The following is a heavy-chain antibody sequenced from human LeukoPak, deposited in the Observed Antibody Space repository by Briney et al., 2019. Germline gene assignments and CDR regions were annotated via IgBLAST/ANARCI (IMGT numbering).Heavy chain of an antibody. V-gene: IGHV3-9*01. J-gene: IGHJ6*02. CDR1: GFTFDDYA. CDR3: AKKDDYYGVDV. Sequence: GRSLRLSCAASGFTFDDYAMHWVRQAPGKGLEWVSGISWNSGSIGYADSVKGRFTISRDNAKNTLYLQMNSLRAEDTAVYYCAKKDDYYGVDVWGQGTTVTVSS. CDR2: ISWNSGSI.